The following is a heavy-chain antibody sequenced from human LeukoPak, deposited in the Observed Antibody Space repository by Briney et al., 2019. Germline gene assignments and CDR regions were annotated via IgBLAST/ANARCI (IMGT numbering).Heavy chain of an antibody. CDR1: GFTFSSYA. CDR3: AKDLLYSRYNWLDP. V-gene: IGHV3-23*01. Sequence: GGSLRLPCAASGFTFSSYAMSWFRQAPRKRLEWVSAISGSSGSTYYADSVKGRFTISRDNSKNTLYLQMNSLRAEDTAVYYCAKDLLYSRYNWLDPWGQGTLVTVSS. CDR2: ISGSSGST. J-gene: IGHJ5*02. D-gene: IGHD6-13*01.